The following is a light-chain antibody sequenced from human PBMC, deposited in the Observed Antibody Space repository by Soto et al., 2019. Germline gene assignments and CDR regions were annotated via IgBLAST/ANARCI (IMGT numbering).Light chain of an antibody. CDR1: QSVSSY. J-gene: IGKJ5*01. CDR3: QQYGSSPIT. Sequence: EIVLTQSTATLSLSPGERATLSCRASQSVSSYLAWYQQKPGQAPRLLIYDASNRATGIPDRFSGSASGTEFTLTISSLQSEDFAIYYCQQYGSSPITFGQGTRLEIK. V-gene: IGKV3-11*01. CDR2: DAS.